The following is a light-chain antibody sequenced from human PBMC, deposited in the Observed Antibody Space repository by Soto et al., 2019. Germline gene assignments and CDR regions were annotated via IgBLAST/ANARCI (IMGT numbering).Light chain of an antibody. V-gene: IGLV1-44*01. Sequence: QSVLTQPPSASGTPGQRVIISCSGGSSNIGRNPVNWYQKFPGTAPKLLISLNTQRPSGVPDRFSGSKSGTSASLAISGLRSEDEADYYCAAWDDNVYVFGPGTKVTVL. CDR1: SSNIGRNP. CDR2: LNT. CDR3: AAWDDNVYV. J-gene: IGLJ1*01.